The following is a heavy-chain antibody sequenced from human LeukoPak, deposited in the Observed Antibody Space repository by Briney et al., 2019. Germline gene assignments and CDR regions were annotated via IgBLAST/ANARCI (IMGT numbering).Heavy chain of an antibody. Sequence: GESLKISCQGSGYSFTSYWISWVRQMPGKGLEWMGRIDPSDSYTNYSPSFQGHVSISADKSISTAYLQWSSLKASDTAVYYCARSSGWYTGWFDPWGQGTLVTVSS. D-gene: IGHD6-19*01. CDR2: IDPSDSYT. J-gene: IGHJ5*02. V-gene: IGHV5-10-1*01. CDR3: ARSSGWYTGWFDP. CDR1: GYSFTSYW.